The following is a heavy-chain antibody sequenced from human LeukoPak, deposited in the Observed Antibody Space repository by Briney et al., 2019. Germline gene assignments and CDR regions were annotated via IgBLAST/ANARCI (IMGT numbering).Heavy chain of an antibody. Sequence: PGGSLRLSCAASGFTFSSYAMSWVCQAPGKGLEWVSAIIGSGSSTYYADSVKGRFTISRDNSKNTLFLQMNSLRAEDTAVYYCAKDRAQQLVLDFWGQGTLVTVSS. CDR2: IIGSGSST. V-gene: IGHV3-23*01. J-gene: IGHJ4*02. D-gene: IGHD6-13*01. CDR3: AKDRAQQLVLDF. CDR1: GFTFSSYA.